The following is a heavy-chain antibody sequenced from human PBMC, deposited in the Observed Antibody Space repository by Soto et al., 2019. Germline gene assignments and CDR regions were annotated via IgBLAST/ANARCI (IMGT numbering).Heavy chain of an antibody. Sequence: GASVKVSCKASGGTFSSYAISWLRQSPGQGLEWMGGIIPIFGTANYAQKFQGRVTITADESTSTAYMELSSLRSEDTAVYYCARDHSIAAAGTGWFDPWGQGTLVTVS. J-gene: IGHJ5*02. V-gene: IGHV1-69*13. D-gene: IGHD6-13*01. CDR3: ARDHSIAAAGTGWFDP. CDR1: GGTFSSYA. CDR2: IIPIFGTA.